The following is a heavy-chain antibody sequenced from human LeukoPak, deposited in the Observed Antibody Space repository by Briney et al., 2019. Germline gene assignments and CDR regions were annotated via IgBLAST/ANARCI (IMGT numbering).Heavy chain of an antibody. J-gene: IGHJ6*03. V-gene: IGHV1-69*13. D-gene: IGHD2-2*01. Sequence: ASVKVSCKASGGTFSSYAISWVRQAPGQGLEWMGGIIPIFGTANYAQKFQGRVTITADESTSTAYMELSSLRSEDTAVYYCARRAEDIVVVPAGEKTRYYYMDVWGKGTTVTVSS. CDR1: GGTFSSYA. CDR2: IIPIFGTA. CDR3: ARRAEDIVVVPAGEKTRYYYMDV.